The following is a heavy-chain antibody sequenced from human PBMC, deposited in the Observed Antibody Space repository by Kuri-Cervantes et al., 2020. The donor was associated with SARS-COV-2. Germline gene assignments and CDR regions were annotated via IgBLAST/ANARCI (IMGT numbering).Heavy chain of an antibody. V-gene: IGHV1-8*01. CDR1: GYTFTNYD. Sequence: ASVKVSCKASGYTFTNYDINWVRQASGQGLEWMGWMNPNSGNTGYAQKFQGRVTMTRNIAISTAYMELSSLRSEDTAVYYCARDARYCSSTSCYWWSDPWGQGTLVTCYS. CDR3: ARDARYCSSTSCYWWSDP. J-gene: IGHJ5*02. CDR2: MNPNSGNT. D-gene: IGHD2-2*01.